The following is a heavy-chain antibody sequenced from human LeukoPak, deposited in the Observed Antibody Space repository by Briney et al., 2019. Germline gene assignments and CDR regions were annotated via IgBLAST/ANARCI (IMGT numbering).Heavy chain of an antibody. CDR1: GYTFTSYY. CDR2: SDPKSGAT. J-gene: IGHJ4*02. D-gene: IGHD3-22*01. V-gene: IGHV1-2*02. CDR3: ARGNFYDSKGYSPELRY. Sequence: ASVQVSCKTSGYTFTSYYIHWLRQAPGQRFEWMGWSDPKSGATKYEHFQGRVTMTRDTSISTAYMELSRLTSDDTAVYYCARGNFYDSKGYSPELRYWGQGTLVIVSS.